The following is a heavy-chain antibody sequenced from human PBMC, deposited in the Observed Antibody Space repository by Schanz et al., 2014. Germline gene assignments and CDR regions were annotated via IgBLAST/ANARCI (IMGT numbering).Heavy chain of an antibody. J-gene: IGHJ6*02. CDR3: AKVCKDHRIAGRPGWSAGMDV. CDR2: IRGSGGST. V-gene: IGHV3-23*01. Sequence: DVQLLESGGGLVQPGGSLRLSCAASAFALNNYDMTWVRQAPGKGLEWVSCIRGSGGSTLYADSVQGRFTISRDDSKNMLYLQMNSLRAEDTAVYYCAKVCKDHRIAGRPGWSAGMDVWGQGTTVTVSS. D-gene: IGHD6-6*01. CDR1: AFALNNYD.